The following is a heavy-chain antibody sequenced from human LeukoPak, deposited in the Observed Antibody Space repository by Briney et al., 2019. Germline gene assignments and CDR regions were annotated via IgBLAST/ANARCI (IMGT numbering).Heavy chain of an antibody. CDR2: ISAGGSTT. J-gene: IGHJ4*02. V-gene: IGHV3-23*01. Sequence: GGSLRLSCAASGFTFSSYAMSWVRQAPGKGLEWVSAISAGGSTTFYADSVKGRFTISRDNSKNTLFLQMNSLRAEDTAAYYCAKGRPRGGSPHFDYWGQGTLVTVSS. CDR3: AKGRPRGGSPHFDY. D-gene: IGHD3-16*01. CDR1: GFTFSSYA.